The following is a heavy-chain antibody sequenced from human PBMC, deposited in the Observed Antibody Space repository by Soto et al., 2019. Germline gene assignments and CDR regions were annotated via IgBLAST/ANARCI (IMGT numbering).Heavy chain of an antibody. CDR1: GASLSGYY. J-gene: IGHJ4*02. V-gene: IGHV4-34*01. CDR2: INHSATT. Sequence: QVQLRQWGAGLLKPSETLSLTCGVYGASLSGYYCSWMRQSPGKGLEWIGEINHSATTNYNPSLKCRVAISVDTSTNQFSLKVNSVAAADTAGYYCARVPHYYETPGYFYFDTWGQGTLVTVSS. D-gene: IGHD3-22*01. CDR3: ARVPHYYETPGYFYFDT.